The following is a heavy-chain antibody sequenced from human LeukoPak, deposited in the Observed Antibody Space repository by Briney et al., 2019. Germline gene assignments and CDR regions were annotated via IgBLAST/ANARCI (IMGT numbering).Heavy chain of an antibody. CDR2: IFPSGGEI. CDR1: GFTFSTFA. V-gene: IGHV3-23*01. J-gene: IGHJ4*02. CDR3: ARSFFQWNYGSCLDS. D-gene: IGHD1-7*01. Sequence: GGSLRLSCAASGFTFSTFAMIWVRQPPGKGLEWVSSIFPSGGEIHYADSVRGRFTISRDNSRSILYLQMNSLRPEDTAVYSCARSFFQWNYGSCLDSWGQGTLVTVSS.